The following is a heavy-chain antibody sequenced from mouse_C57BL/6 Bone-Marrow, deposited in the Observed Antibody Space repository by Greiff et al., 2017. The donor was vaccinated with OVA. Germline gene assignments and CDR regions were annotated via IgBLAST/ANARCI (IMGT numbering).Heavy chain of an antibody. V-gene: IGHV2-5*01. CDR2: IWRGGST. CDR3: AKKRDGYYDGYFDV. J-gene: IGHJ1*03. D-gene: IGHD2-3*01. CDR1: GFSLTSYG. Sequence: QVQLQQSGPGLVQPSQSLSITCTVSGFSLTSYGVHWVRQSPGKGLEWLGVIWRGGSTDYNAAFMSRLSITKDNSKSQVFFKMNSLQADDTAIYYCAKKRDGYYDGYFDVGGTGTTVTVSS.